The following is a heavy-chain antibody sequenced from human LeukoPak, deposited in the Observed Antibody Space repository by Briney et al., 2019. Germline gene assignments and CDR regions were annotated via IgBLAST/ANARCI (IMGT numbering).Heavy chain of an antibody. V-gene: IGHV4-31*03. Sequence: SETLTLTCTVSGGSISSGAYYWSWIRQHPGKGLEWIGYAHNSGSTYYNPSLKSRISISVDTSKNQFSLKLSSVTAADTAVYYCARDRYDSYPMDVWGQGTTVTVSS. CDR3: ARDRYDSYPMDV. J-gene: IGHJ6*02. D-gene: IGHD3-3*01. CDR2: AHNSGST. CDR1: GGSISSGAYY.